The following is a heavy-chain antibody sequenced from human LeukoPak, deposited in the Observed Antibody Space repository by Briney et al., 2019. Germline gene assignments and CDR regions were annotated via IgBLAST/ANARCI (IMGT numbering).Heavy chain of an antibody. CDR1: GFTVSSNY. CDR2: ISGSGGST. V-gene: IGHV3-23*01. J-gene: IGHJ6*03. Sequence: PGGSLRLSCAASGFTVSSNYMSWVRQAPGKGLEWVSTISGSGGSTFYADSVKGRFTISRDNSKNTLSLQVNSLRAEDTAVYYCAKFYGSGSYGYYNYMDVWGKGTTVTISS. D-gene: IGHD3-10*01. CDR3: AKFYGSGSYGYYNYMDV.